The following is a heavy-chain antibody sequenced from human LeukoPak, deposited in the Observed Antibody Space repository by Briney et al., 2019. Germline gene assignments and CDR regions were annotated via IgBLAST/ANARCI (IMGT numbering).Heavy chain of an antibody. D-gene: IGHD1-26*01. CDR1: GGSISTYY. Sequence: SETLSLTCTVSGGSISTYYWSWIRQSPGKGLECIGYIYYSGITHYNPSLKSRVAISVDTSKNQFSLKLSSVPAADTAVYCCARLFLTGATLYWYFDLWGDGALVSVSP. V-gene: IGHV4-59*01. CDR3: ARLFLTGATLYWYFDL. CDR2: IYYSGIT. J-gene: IGHJ2*01.